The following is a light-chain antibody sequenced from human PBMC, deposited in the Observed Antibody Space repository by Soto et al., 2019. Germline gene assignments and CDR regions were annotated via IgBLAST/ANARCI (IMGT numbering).Light chain of an antibody. V-gene: IGLV2-11*01. J-gene: IGLJ1*01. Sequence: QSVLTQPPSVSGSPGQSVTISCTGTSSDVGGYNYVSWYQQHTGKAPRLMIYDVTKRPSGVPDRFSGSKSGNTASLTISGLQAEDEADYYCCSYAGTYTPCVFGTGTKLTVL. CDR3: CSYAGTYTPCV. CDR2: DVT. CDR1: SSDVGGYNY.